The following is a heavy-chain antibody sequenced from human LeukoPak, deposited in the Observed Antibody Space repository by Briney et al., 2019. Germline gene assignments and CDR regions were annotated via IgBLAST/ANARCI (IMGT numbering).Heavy chain of an antibody. CDR2: IYSGGGI. Sequence: GGSLRLSCAASGLTVSTNHMSWVHQAPGKGLECVSVIYSGGGIYYADSVKGRFTISRDNSKNTLDLQMNSLRAEDTAVYYCARVVRKYRGDYYYYMDVWGKGTTVTVSS. J-gene: IGHJ6*03. V-gene: IGHV3-53*01. CDR3: ARVVRKYRGDYYYYMDV. D-gene: IGHD2-2*01. CDR1: GLTVSTNH.